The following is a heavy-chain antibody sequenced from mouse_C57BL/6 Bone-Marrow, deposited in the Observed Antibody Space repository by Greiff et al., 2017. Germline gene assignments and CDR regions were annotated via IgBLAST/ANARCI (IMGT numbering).Heavy chain of an antibody. CDR3: ATPIYYDYDVDY. CDR2: IDPANGNT. CDR1: GFNIKNTY. Sequence: VQLQQSVAELVRPGASVKLSCTASGFNIKNTYMHWVKQRPEQGLEWIGRIDPANGNTKYATKIQGKAPITADTSSNTAYLQLSSLTSEDTAIYYCATPIYYDYDVDYWGQGTSVTVSS. V-gene: IGHV14-3*01. J-gene: IGHJ4*01. D-gene: IGHD2-4*01.